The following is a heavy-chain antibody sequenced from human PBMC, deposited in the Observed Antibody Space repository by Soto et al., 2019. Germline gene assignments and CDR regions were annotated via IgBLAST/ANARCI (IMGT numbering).Heavy chain of an antibody. D-gene: IGHD2-2*01. Sequence: GGSLRLSCAASGFTFSSYGMHWVRQVPGKGLEWVAVIRYDGSNKYYADSVKGRFTISRDNSKNTLYLQMNSLRAEDTAVYYCASSQYQLLFGMWSWGQGTLVTVSS. CDR3: ASSQYQLLFGMWS. CDR1: GFTFSSYG. J-gene: IGHJ5*02. V-gene: IGHV3-33*01. CDR2: IRYDGSNK.